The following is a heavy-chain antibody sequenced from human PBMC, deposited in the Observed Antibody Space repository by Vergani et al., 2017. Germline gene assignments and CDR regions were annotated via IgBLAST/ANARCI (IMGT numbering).Heavy chain of an antibody. CDR2: VYYTGST. V-gene: IGHV4-59*01. D-gene: IGHD2/OR15-2a*01. Sequence: QVQLEESGPGLVKPSETLSLTCSVSGGSINFYYWSWFRQPPGKGLEWIGYVYYTGSTTYNPSLKSRVTISVDTSNNQFSLRMTSLTAADTGIYYCARERDLYCRSTTSCHNWFDPWGQGSLVTVSS. J-gene: IGHJ5*02. CDR1: GGSINFYY. CDR3: ARERDLYCRSTTSCHNWFDP.